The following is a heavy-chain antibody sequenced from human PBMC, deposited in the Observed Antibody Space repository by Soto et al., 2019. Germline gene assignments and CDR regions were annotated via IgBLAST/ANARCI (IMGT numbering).Heavy chain of an antibody. CDR3: AIARWLAREDDAFDI. V-gene: IGHV3-23*01. D-gene: IGHD6-19*01. CDR2: ISGSGVST. CDR1: GFTFSSYA. J-gene: IGHJ3*02. Sequence: GGSLRLSCAASGFTFSSYAMSWVRQAPGKGLEWVSAISGSGVSTYYADSVKGRFTISRDNSKNTLYLQMNSLRAEDTAVYYCAIARWLAREDDAFDIWGQGTMVTVSS.